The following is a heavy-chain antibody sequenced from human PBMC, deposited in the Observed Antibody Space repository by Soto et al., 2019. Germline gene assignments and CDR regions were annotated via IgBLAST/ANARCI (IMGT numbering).Heavy chain of an antibody. J-gene: IGHJ1*01. CDR1: GGTFSSYA. Sequence: QVQLVQSGAEVKKPGSSVKVSCKASGGTFSSYAISWVRQAPGQGLEWMGGIIPIFGTANYAQKFQGRVTITSDEATSTASMELRSLRSEDTAVYYCARWSYYDSSGPTEWYWGQGTLVTVSS. D-gene: IGHD3-22*01. V-gene: IGHV1-69*01. CDR3: ARWSYYDSSGPTEWY. CDR2: IIPIFGTA.